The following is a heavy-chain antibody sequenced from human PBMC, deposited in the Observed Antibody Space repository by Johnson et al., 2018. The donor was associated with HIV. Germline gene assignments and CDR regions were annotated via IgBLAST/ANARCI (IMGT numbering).Heavy chain of an antibody. CDR2: IWYDGSNK. V-gene: IGHV3-33*01. CDR3: ARDGWGSRGWDDAFDI. Sequence: QVQLVESGGGVVQPGRSLRLSCAASGFTFSIYGMHWVRQAPGKGLEWVAVIWYDGSNKYYADSVKGRFTISRDNSKNTLYLQMNSLRAEDTAVYYCARDGWGSRGWDDAFDIWGQGTMVTVSS. D-gene: IGHD6-19*01. J-gene: IGHJ3*02. CDR1: GFTFSIYG.